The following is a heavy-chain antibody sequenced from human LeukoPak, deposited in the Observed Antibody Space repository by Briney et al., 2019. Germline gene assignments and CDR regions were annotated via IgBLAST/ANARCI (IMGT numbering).Heavy chain of an antibody. V-gene: IGHV1-69*13. CDR2: IIPIFGTA. Sequence: SVNVSCKASGGTFSSYAISWVRRAPGQGLEWMGGIIPIFGTANYAQKFQGRVTITADESTSTAYMELSSLRSEDTAVYYCARAVSVGATYYFDYWGQGTLVTVSS. CDR1: GGTFSSYA. CDR3: ARAVSVGATYYFDY. J-gene: IGHJ4*02. D-gene: IGHD1-26*01.